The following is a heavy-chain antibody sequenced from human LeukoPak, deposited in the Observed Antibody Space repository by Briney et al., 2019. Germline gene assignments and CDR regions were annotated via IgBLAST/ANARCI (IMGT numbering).Heavy chain of an antibody. CDR2: INWNGGST. CDR3: ARGWFGELSYYYYGMDV. Sequence: GGSLRLSCAASGFTFDDYGMSWVRQAPGKGLEWVSGINWNGGSTGYADSVKGRFTISRDNAKNSLYLQMNSLRAEGTALYHCARGWFGELSYYYYGMDVWGQGTTVTVSS. J-gene: IGHJ6*02. CDR1: GFTFDDYG. D-gene: IGHD3-10*01. V-gene: IGHV3-20*01.